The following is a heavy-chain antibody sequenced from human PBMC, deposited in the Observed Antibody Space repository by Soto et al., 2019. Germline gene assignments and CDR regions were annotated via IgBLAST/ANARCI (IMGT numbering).Heavy chain of an antibody. V-gene: IGHV1-2*04. D-gene: IGHD1-1*01. CDR3: ARELGFTGTTGYGMDV. Sequence: QVQLVQSGAEVKKPGASVKVSCKASGYTFTGYYMHWVRQAPGQGLEWMGWINPNSGGTNYAQKFQGWVTMTRDTSISTAYMELSRLRSDDTAVYYCARELGFTGTTGYGMDVWGQGTTVTVSS. CDR2: INPNSGGT. J-gene: IGHJ6*02. CDR1: GYTFTGYY.